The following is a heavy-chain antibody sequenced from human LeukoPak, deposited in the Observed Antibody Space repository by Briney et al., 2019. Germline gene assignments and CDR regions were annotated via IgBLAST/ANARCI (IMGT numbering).Heavy chain of an antibody. Sequence: GGSLRLSCAASGFTFSSYSMNWVRQAPGKGLEWVSYISGSSSTIYYAESVKGRFTISRDNAKNSLYLQMNSLRAEDTAVYYCARATGDGRHAFDIWGQGTVVTVSS. V-gene: IGHV3-48*04. CDR2: ISGSSSTI. CDR3: ARATGDGRHAFDI. J-gene: IGHJ3*02. D-gene: IGHD7-27*01. CDR1: GFTFSSYS.